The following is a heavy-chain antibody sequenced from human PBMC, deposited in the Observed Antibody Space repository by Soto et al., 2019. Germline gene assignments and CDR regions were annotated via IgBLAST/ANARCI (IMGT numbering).Heavy chain of an antibody. J-gene: IGHJ1*01. Sequence: SETLSLTCAVSGGSISSGGYSWSWIRQPPGKGLEWIGYIYHSGSTYYNPSLKSRATISVDRSKNQFSLKLSSVTAADTAVYYCARYSSSWSKYLQYWGRGSLVTVSS. CDR3: ARYSSSWSKYLQY. CDR1: GGSISSGGYS. CDR2: IYHSGST. D-gene: IGHD6-13*01. V-gene: IGHV4-30-2*01.